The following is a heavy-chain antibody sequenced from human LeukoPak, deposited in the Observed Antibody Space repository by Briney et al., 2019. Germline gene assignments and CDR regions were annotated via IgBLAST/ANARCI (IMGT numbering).Heavy chain of an antibody. J-gene: IGHJ6*03. CDR2: IYYSAST. D-gene: IGHD1-26*01. CDR1: GGSISSSSYY. V-gene: IGHV4-39*07. CDR3: VLVGATSPFYYYYYMDV. Sequence: SETLSLTCTVSGGSISSSSYYWGWIRQPPGKGLEWIGSIYYSASTYYNPSLKSRVTISVDTSKSQFSLKLSSVTAADTAVYYCVLVGATSPFYYYYYMDVWGKGTTVTVSS.